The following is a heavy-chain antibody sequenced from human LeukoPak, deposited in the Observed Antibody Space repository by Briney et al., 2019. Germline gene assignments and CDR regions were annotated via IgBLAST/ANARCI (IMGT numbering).Heavy chain of an antibody. D-gene: IGHD5-24*01. CDR1: GGSISNGNSY. V-gene: IGHV4-61*02. J-gene: IGHJ4*02. CDR2: IHTSGTT. CDR3: AREHRWLQSLDY. Sequence: SETLSLTCTVSGGSISNGNSYWNWIRQPAGKGLEWIGRIHTSGTTNYNPSLKSRVTISVDTSKNQFSLNLNSVTAADTAVYYCAREHRWLQSLDYWGQGNLVTVSS.